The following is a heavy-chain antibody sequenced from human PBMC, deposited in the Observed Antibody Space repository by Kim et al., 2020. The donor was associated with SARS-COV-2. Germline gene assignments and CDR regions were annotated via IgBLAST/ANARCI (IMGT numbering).Heavy chain of an antibody. J-gene: IGHJ4*02. D-gene: IGHD6-19*01. CDR3: ARVPNGSGWDGVY. CDR1: GFTFSIYW. V-gene: IGHV3-74*01. Sequence: GGSLRLSCAASGFTFSIYWMHWVRQAPGKGLVWVSRINSDGSSTTYADSVTGRFTISRDNPKNTLYLQMNSLRAEDTAVYYCARVPNGSGWDGVYWGQGTLVTVSS. CDR2: INSDGSST.